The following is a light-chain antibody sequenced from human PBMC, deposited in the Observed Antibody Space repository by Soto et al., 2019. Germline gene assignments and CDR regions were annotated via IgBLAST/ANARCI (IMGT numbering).Light chain of an antibody. CDR3: QTWGTGIRV. Sequence: QLVLTQSPSASASLGASVKLTCTLSSGHSSYAIAWHQQQPEKGPRYLMKLNSDGSHSKGDGIPDRFSGSSSGAERYLTISSLQSEDEAYYYCQTWGTGIRVFGGGTQLTVL. CDR2: LNSDGSH. V-gene: IGLV4-69*01. J-gene: IGLJ3*02. CDR1: SGHSSYA.